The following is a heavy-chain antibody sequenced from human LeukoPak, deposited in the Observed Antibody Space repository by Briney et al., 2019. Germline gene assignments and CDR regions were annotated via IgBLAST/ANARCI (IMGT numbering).Heavy chain of an antibody. V-gene: IGHV3-23*01. CDR1: GFTFRTCA. CDR3: ASHPKSGGNFDY. D-gene: IGHD4-23*01. CDR2: ISGSGTGT. J-gene: IGHJ4*02. Sequence: GGSLRLSCAVSGFTFRTCAMSWVRQAPGKGREWVSAISGSGTGTYYADSVKGRFTISRDNSKNTLYLEMNNPRAEDTAAYYCASHPKSGGNFDYWGQGTLVTVSS.